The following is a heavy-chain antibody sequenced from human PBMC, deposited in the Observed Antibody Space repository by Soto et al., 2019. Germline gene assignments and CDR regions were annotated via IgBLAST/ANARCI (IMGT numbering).Heavy chain of an antibody. J-gene: IGHJ4*02. Sequence: ASLKVSCKTSGGTFNSYLIDWVRQAPGQGLEWMGGIIPAFGTAKYAQKFQGRVTITADKSTTTAYMELRTLTSEDTAVYYCARGLDQPPVGLYFDTWGQGTLVTVSS. V-gene: IGHV1-69*06. CDR2: IIPAFGTA. CDR1: GGTFNSYL. CDR3: ARGLDQPPVGLYFDT. D-gene: IGHD2-2*01.